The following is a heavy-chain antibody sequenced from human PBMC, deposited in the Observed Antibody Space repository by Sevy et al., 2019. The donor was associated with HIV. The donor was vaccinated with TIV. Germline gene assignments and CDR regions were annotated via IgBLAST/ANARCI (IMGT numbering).Heavy chain of an antibody. CDR3: ARHTKTTYWFDP. J-gene: IGHJ5*02. CDR2: IYYSGST. CDR1: GGSISSYY. D-gene: IGHD4-17*01. Sequence: ETLSLTCTVSGGSISSYYWSWIRQPPGKGLEWIGYIYYSGSTNYNPSLKSRVTISVDTSKNQLSLKLSSVTAADTDVYYCARHTKTTYWFDPWGQGTLVTVSS. V-gene: IGHV4-59*08.